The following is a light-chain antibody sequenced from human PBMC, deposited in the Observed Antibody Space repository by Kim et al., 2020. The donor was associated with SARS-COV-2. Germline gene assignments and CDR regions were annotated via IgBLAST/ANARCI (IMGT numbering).Light chain of an antibody. Sequence: GQSITIACTGTSSDISGYKFVSWYQQHPGKAPKLSIYEVTKSPSGSSNRFSGSKSGNTASLTISGLQSEDEAHYYCCSYALVVTWVFGAGTQLTVL. J-gene: IGLJ3*02. CDR2: EVT. CDR3: CSYALVVTWV. V-gene: IGLV2-23*02. CDR1: SSDISGYKF.